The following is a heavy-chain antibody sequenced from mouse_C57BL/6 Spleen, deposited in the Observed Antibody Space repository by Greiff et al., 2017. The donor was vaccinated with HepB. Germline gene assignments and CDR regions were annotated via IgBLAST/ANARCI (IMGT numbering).Heavy chain of an antibody. D-gene: IGHD3-3*01. CDR2: IYPGDGDT. CDR1: GYAFSSSW. Sequence: VQLVESGPELVKPGASVKISCKASGYAFSSSWMNWVKQRPGKGLEWIGRIYPGDGDTNYNGKFKGKATLTADKSSSTAYMQLSSRTSEDSAVYFCAREGRGPYVDYWGQGTTLTVSS. CDR3: AREGRGPYVDY. V-gene: IGHV1-82*01. J-gene: IGHJ2*01.